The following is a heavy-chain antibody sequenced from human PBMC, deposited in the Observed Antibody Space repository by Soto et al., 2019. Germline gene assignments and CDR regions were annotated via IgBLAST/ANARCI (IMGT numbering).Heavy chain of an antibody. D-gene: IGHD3-3*01. CDR3: ARAHGITIFGVVIAYYYYGMDV. Sequence: SETLSLTCAVYGGSFSGYYWSWIRQPPGKGLEWIGEINHSGSTNYNPSLKSRVTISVDTSKNQFSLKLSSVTAADTAVYYCARAHGITIFGVVIAYYYYGMDVWGQGTTVTVSS. CDR1: GGSFSGYY. J-gene: IGHJ6*02. V-gene: IGHV4-34*01. CDR2: INHSGST.